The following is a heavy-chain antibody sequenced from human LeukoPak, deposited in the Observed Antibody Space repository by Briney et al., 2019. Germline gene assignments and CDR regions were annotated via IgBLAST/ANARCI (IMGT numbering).Heavy chain of an antibody. D-gene: IGHD6-13*01. V-gene: IGHV1-24*01. CDR1: GYTLTELS. CDR2: FDPEDGET. Sequence: GASVKVSRKVSGYTLTELSMHWVRQAPGKGLEWMGGFDPEDGETIYAQKFQGRVTMTEDTSTDTAYMELSSLRSEDTAVYYCATDPFGIAAAGTGVYYWGQGTLVTVSS. J-gene: IGHJ4*02. CDR3: ATDPFGIAAAGTGVYY.